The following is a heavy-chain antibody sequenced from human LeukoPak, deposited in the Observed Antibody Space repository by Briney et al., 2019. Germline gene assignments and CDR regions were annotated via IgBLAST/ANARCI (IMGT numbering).Heavy chain of an antibody. CDR3: ARDRRDGYNVLDY. CDR1: GFTFSSYW. V-gene: IGHV3-7*01. D-gene: IGHD5-24*01. Sequence: GGSLRLSCAASGFTFSSYWMSWVRQAPGKGLEWVANIKQDGSETYYVDSVKGRFTISRDNAKNSLYLQMNSLRVEDTAMYYCARDRRDGYNVLDYWGQGTLVTVSS. CDR2: IKQDGSET. J-gene: IGHJ4*02.